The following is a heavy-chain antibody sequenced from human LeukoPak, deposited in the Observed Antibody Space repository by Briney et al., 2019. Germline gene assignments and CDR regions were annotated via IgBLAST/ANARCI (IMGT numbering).Heavy chain of an antibody. CDR3: VKVTAAGFVDH. CDR2: IGWNSGGI. Sequence: GGSLRLSCAASGFTFDDYAMHWVRQAPGVGLEWVSGIGWNSGGIVYADSVKGRFTISRDNAKNSLYLQMNSLGAEDTALYYCVKVTAAGFVDHWGQGTLVTVSS. D-gene: IGHD6-13*01. V-gene: IGHV3-9*01. CDR1: GFTFDDYA. J-gene: IGHJ4*02.